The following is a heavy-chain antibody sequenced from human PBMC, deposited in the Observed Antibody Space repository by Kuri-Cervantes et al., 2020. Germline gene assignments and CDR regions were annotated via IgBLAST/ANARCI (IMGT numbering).Heavy chain of an antibody. D-gene: IGHD3-10*01. CDR1: GFTFSSYS. CDR2: ISSSGSNI. CDR3: ARVREFGDFEY. Sequence: GESLKISCAASGFTFSSYSMNWVRQAPGKGLEWVSSISSSGSNIYYADSVRGRFTISRDNAKNSLFLQMNSLRPEDTAVYYCARVREFGDFEYWGQGTLVTVSS. J-gene: IGHJ4*02. V-gene: IGHV3-21*04.